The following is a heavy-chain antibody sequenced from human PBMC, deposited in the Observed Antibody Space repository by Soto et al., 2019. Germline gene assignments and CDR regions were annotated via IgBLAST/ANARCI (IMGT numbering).Heavy chain of an antibody. V-gene: IGHV3-74*01. CDR2: IYFDGITT. CDR1: GFTFNTHW. J-gene: IGHJ4*02. CDR3: ARDQRDYYFDY. Sequence: GGSLRLSCTASGFTFNTHWMHWVRQAPGKGLVWVSRIYFDGITTNYADSVKGRFTISRDNSKNTLYLQMNSLRAEDTAVYYCARDQRDYYFDYWGQGTLVTVSS.